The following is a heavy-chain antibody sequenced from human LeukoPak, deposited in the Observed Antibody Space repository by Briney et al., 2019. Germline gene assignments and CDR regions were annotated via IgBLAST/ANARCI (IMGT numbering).Heavy chain of an antibody. Sequence: PSETLSLTCTVSGGSISSYYWSWLRQTPGKGLEYIGYIYDSGRTNSHPSLKSRVTISVDTSKNQSSLQLSSVTAADTAVYYCARYDSRGDSYFDYWGHGTLVTASS. J-gene: IGHJ4*01. CDR1: GGSISSYY. CDR3: ARYDSRGDSYFDY. D-gene: IGHD3-22*01. V-gene: IGHV4-59*01. CDR2: IYDSGRT.